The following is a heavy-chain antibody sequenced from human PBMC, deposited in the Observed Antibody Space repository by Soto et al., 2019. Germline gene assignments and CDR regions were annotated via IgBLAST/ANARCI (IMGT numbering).Heavy chain of an antibody. J-gene: IGHJ3*02. CDR2: ISAYNGNT. CDR3: ARDRREYYYDSGFVFDI. Sequence: QVRLVQSGAAVKKPGASVKVSCKASGYTFTSYGISWVRQAPGQGLEWMGWISAYNGNTNYAQKLKGRVTMTTDTSTSTAYMELRSLRSDDTAVYYCARDRREYYYDSGFVFDIWGQGTMVTVSS. CDR1: GYTFTSYG. V-gene: IGHV1-18*01. D-gene: IGHD3-22*01.